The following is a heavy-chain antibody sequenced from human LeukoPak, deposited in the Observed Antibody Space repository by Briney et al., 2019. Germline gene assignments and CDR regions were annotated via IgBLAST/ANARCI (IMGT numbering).Heavy chain of an antibody. CDR1: GFTFDDYG. CDR3: ARDWGSSSHFDY. Sequence: GGSLRLSCAASGFTFDDYGMSWVRQAPGKGLEWVSGINWNGGSTGYADSVKGRFTISRDNAKNSLYLQMNSLRAEDTAVYYCARDWGSSSHFDYWGQGTLVTVSS. V-gene: IGHV3-20*04. D-gene: IGHD3-16*01. CDR2: INWNGGST. J-gene: IGHJ4*02.